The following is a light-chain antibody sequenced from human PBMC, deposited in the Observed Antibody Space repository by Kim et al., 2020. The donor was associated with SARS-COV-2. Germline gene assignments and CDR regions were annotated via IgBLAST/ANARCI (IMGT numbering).Light chain of an antibody. Sequence: ELTQPPSVSEAPRQRVTISCSGSSPNIGSNGVNWYQQLPGKAPKLLIYYDDMLPSGVSDRFSGSKSGTSASLAISGLQSEDEADYHCAAWDNSLNGWVFGGGTQLTVL. V-gene: IGLV1-36*01. CDR2: YDD. CDR3: AAWDNSLNGWV. J-gene: IGLJ3*02. CDR1: SPNIGSNG.